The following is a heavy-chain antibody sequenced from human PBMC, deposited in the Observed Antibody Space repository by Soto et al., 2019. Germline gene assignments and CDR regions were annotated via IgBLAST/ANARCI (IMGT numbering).Heavy chain of an antibody. J-gene: IGHJ4*02. CDR1: GFTFSNYA. Sequence: EVQLLESGGGLVQPANSLRLSCAASGFTFSNYAMTWVRQAPGKGLEWVSTISPGGSTTYYADSVKDRFIISRDKSKSTVSLQMNALRAEDSATYYCASGNRSAPPESWGQGILVTVSS. V-gene: IGHV3-23*01. CDR3: ASGNRSAPPES. CDR2: ISPGGSTT. D-gene: IGHD6-25*01.